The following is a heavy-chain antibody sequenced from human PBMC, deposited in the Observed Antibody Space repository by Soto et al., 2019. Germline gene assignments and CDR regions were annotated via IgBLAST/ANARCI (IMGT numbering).Heavy chain of an antibody. CDR1: GFTFRSYG. CDR2: IWFDGSKK. V-gene: IGHV3-33*01. D-gene: IGHD2-2*01. CDR3: ARDRLVPYGYGMDV. J-gene: IGHJ6*02. Sequence: QMQLVESGGGVVQPGWSLRLSCAASGFTFRSYGIHWVRQAPGKGLAWVALIWFDGSKKYYVDSVKGRFAVSRDNSKNTLYLQMTSLRVEDTAVYYCARDRLVPYGYGMDVWGQGTTVTVSS.